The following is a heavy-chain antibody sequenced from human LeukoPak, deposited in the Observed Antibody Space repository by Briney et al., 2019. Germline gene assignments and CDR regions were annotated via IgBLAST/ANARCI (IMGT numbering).Heavy chain of an antibody. D-gene: IGHD5-12*01. CDR3: ARWAIVATKVYAFDI. CDR1: GGSFNTYY. J-gene: IGHJ3*02. CDR2: INHTGTT. V-gene: IGHV4-34*01. Sequence: SETLSLTCAVYGGSFNTYYWNWIRQSPGKGLEWIGEINHTGTTNYNPSLKSRFTISVDTSKNQFSLKLSSVTAADTAVYYCARWAIVATKVYAFDIWGQGTMVTVSS.